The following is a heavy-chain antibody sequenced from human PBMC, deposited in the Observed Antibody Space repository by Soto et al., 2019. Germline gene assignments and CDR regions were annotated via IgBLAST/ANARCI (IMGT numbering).Heavy chain of an antibody. V-gene: IGHV4-39*01. CDR1: GGSISSSSDF. J-gene: IGHJ4*02. CDR3: ARPGYHHSSGYSSPFGS. CDR2: LSYSGTT. Sequence: SETLSLTCTVSGGSISSSSDFWGWIRQPPGKGLEWIGSLSYSGTTYQNPSLKSRVTLSVDTSRKQFSLNLTSVTAADTAVYYCARPGYHHSSGYSSPFGSWGQGTLVTVS. D-gene: IGHD3-22*01.